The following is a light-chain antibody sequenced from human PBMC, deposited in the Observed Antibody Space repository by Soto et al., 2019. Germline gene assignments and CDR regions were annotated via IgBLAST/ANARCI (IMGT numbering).Light chain of an antibody. CDR3: QKYKNWPPET. J-gene: IGKJ3*01. CDR2: GAS. V-gene: IGKV3-15*01. Sequence: ILMTQSPATLSVSPGESATLSCSASHRVSSYLAWYQQRPGQAPRLLIYGASNRATGISDRFSGSGSGTEFTLTISRLQSEDFAVYYCQKYKNWPPETFGPGTKVDI. CDR1: HRVSSY.